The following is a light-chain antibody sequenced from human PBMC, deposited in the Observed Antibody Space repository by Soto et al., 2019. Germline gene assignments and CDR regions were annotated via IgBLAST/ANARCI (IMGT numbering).Light chain of an antibody. CDR3: QQRSKWPLT. CDR1: QSVSTS. Sequence: DIVLTQSPVTLSLSPGERATLSCRASQSVSTSLDWYQQKPGQSPRLLIYDAAHRATGISVRFSGGGSGTDFTLTISSLEPEDSAVYYCQQRSKWPLTFGGGTKVDIK. V-gene: IGKV3-11*01. CDR2: DAA. J-gene: IGKJ4*01.